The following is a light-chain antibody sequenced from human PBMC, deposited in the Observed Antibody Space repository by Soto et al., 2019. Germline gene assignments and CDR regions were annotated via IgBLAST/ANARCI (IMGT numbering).Light chain of an antibody. V-gene: IGKV1-5*03. CDR2: KAS. CDR1: QSISSW. J-gene: IGKJ5*01. Sequence: DIHTPPFSSTLSAPVGDRVTMTFRASQSISSWLAWYQQKPGKAPKLLIYKASSLESGVPSRFSGSGSGTDFTLTISRLEPEDFAVYYCQQYGNSPITFGQGTRLEI. CDR3: QQYGNSPIT.